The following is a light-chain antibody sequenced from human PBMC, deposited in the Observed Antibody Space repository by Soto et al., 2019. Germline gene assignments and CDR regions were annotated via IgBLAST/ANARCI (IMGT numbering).Light chain of an antibody. Sequence: DIQMTQSPSSLSTSVGDRVTISCRASQSISSFLNWFQQKPGKAPKLLIYAASSLQSGVPSRFSGSGSGTNFTLTIDSLQPEDFATYYCQQSYSIWWTFXQGTKVDIK. CDR1: QSISSF. J-gene: IGKJ1*01. CDR3: QQSYSIWWT. V-gene: IGKV1-39*01. CDR2: AAS.